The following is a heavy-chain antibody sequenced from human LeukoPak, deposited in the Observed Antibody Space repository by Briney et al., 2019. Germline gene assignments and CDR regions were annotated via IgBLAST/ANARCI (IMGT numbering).Heavy chain of an antibody. CDR3: ARVKSGAFDI. J-gene: IGHJ3*02. V-gene: IGHV3-53*04. Sequence: GGSLRLSCAASGFTVSSNYMSWVRQAPGKGRECVSVIDSGGSTYYADSVKGRFTISRHNSKNTLYLQMNSLRAEDTAVYYCARVKSGAFDIWGQGTMVTVSS. CDR2: IDSGGST. CDR1: GFTVSSNY.